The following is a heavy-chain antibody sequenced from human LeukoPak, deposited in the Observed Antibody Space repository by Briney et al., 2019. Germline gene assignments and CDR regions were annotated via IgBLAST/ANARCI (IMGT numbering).Heavy chain of an antibody. D-gene: IGHD3-10*01. CDR2: IYHSGDT. CDR3: GCYGSGSYAY. V-gene: IGHV4-4*02. Sequence: SGTLSLTCAVSGGSISNNNWWTWVRQPPGKGLEWIGEIYHSGDTNYNPSLRSRVTISADTSKNQFSLRLNSVTAADTAVYYCGCYGSGSYAYWGQGTLVSVSS. CDR1: GGSISNNNW. J-gene: IGHJ4*02.